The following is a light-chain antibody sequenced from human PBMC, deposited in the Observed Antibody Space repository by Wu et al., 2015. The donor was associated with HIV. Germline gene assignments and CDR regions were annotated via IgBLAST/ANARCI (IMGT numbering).Light chain of an antibody. CDR1: QSVRSNY. Sequence: EIVLTQSPAALSISPGERATLSCRASQSVRSNYLAWYQQKRGQAPRLLIYGASTRATDIPDRFSGSGSGTDFTLTISRLETEDFAVYYCQHYASSPLTFGGGTKVEIK. V-gene: IGKV3-20*01. J-gene: IGKJ4*01. CDR3: QHYASSPLT. CDR2: GAS.